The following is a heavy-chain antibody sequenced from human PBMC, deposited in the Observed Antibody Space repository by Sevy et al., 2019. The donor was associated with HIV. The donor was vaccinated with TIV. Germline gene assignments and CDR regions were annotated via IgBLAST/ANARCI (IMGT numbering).Heavy chain of an antibody. CDR3: AREGYYYDSSGYPYYFDY. D-gene: IGHD3-22*01. CDR2: IFSGGST. J-gene: IGHJ4*02. V-gene: IGHV3-66*01. Sequence: GGSLRLSCAASGFTVSSNYMSWVRQAPGKGLEWVSVIFSGGSTYYADSVKGRFTISRDTSKNTLYLQMNSLRAEDTAVYYCAREGYYYDSSGYPYYFDYWGQGTLVTVSS. CDR1: GFTVSSNY.